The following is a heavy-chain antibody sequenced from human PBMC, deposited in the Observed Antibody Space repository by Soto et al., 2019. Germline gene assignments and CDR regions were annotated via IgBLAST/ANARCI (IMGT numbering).Heavy chain of an antibody. CDR3: ARVHDSSGYLKYYGMDV. Sequence: SETLSLTCAVYGGSFSGYYWSWIRQPPGKGLEWIGEINHSGSTNYNPSLKSRVTISVDTSKNQFYLKLSSVTAADTAVYYCARVHDSSGYLKYYGMDVWGQGTTVTVSS. J-gene: IGHJ6*02. V-gene: IGHV4-34*01. D-gene: IGHD3-22*01. CDR1: GGSFSGYY. CDR2: INHSGST.